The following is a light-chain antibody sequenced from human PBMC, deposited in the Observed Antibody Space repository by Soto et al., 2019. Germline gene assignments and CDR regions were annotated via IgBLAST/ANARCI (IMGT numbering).Light chain of an antibody. J-gene: IGLJ3*02. CDR2: TND. Sequence: QSALTQPPSASEAPGRRVTISCSGSNANIGVSIVNWYQQLPGSAPKLLISTNDQRPSGVPARFSGSKSGTSASLAISGLQFDDEADYYCAAWDDSPNGWVFRGATKVTVL. CDR3: AAWDDSPNGWV. CDR1: NANIGVSI. V-gene: IGLV1-44*01.